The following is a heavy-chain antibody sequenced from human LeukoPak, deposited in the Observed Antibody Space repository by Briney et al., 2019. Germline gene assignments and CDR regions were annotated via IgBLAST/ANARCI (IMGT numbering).Heavy chain of an antibody. J-gene: IGHJ4*02. CDR1: GFTVSSNY. CDR3: ARVIGYSYDFDY. D-gene: IGHD5-18*01. V-gene: IGHV3-66*01. Sequence: GGSLRLSCAASGFTVSSNYMSWVRQAPGKGLEWVSVIYSGGSTYYADSVKGRFTISRDNSKNTLYPQMNSLRAEDTAVYYCARVIGYSYDFDYWGQGTLVTVSS. CDR2: IYSGGST.